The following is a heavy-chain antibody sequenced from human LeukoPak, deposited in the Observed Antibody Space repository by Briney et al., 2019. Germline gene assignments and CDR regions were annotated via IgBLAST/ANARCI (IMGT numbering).Heavy chain of an antibody. CDR1: GGSFSAYN. CDR2: INRSGST. Sequence: SETLSLTCAVNGGSFSAYNWSWIRQPPGKGLEWIGEINRSGSTNYNPSLKRRVAISVDTSKTQFSLKLTSVTAADTAVYYCARSGQTTVAYLDWGQGSLVTVSS. J-gene: IGHJ4*02. V-gene: IGHV4-34*01. CDR3: ARSGQTTVAYLD. D-gene: IGHD4-11*01.